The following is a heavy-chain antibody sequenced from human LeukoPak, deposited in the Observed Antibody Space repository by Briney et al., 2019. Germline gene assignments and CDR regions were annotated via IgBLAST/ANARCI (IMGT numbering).Heavy chain of an antibody. CDR2: INHSGST. Sequence: PSETLSLTCAVYGGSFSGYYWSWIRQPPGKGLEWIGEINHSGSTNYNPSLKSRVTISVDTSKNQFSLKLSSVTAADTAVYYCARGPLGRRSSSGWHRGLLMPYYFDYWGQGTLVTVSS. CDR1: GGSFSGYY. CDR3: ARGPLGRRSSSGWHRGLLMPYYFDY. D-gene: IGHD6-19*01. J-gene: IGHJ4*02. V-gene: IGHV4-34*01.